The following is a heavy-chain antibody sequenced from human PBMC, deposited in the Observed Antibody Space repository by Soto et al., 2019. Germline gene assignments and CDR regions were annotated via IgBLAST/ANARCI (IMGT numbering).Heavy chain of an antibody. Sequence: TSETLSLTCTVFGGSISNYYWSWIRQPPGKGLEWIAYFYYTGSPNYNPSLRSRVTISVDTSKNQFSLKLSSVTAADTAVYYCAKHYYDSNTYFYRWFDPWGQGTLVTVSS. CDR3: AKHYYDSNTYFYRWFDP. J-gene: IGHJ5*02. CDR1: GGSISNYY. V-gene: IGHV4-59*08. D-gene: IGHD3-22*01. CDR2: FYYTGSP.